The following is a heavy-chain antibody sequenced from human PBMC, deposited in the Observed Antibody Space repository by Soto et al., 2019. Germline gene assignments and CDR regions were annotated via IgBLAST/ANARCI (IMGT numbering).Heavy chain of an antibody. CDR3: ARDGGYYYYGMDV. V-gene: IGHV3-48*03. CDR2: ISSSGSTI. CDR1: GYTFSSYE. J-gene: IGHJ6*02. D-gene: IGHD1-26*01. Sequence: GSLRLSCAASGYTFSSYEMNWVRQAPGKGLEWVSYISSSGSTIYYADSVKGRFTISRDNAKNSLYLQMNSLRAEDTAVYYCARDGGYYYYGMDVWGQGTTVTVSS.